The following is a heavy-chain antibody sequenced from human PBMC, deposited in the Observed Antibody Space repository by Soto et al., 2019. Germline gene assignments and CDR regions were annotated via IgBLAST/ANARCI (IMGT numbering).Heavy chain of an antibody. CDR3: AKNGAGCTNGVCYIGTIFDY. CDR2: ISGSGGST. V-gene: IGHV3-23*01. Sequence: EVQLLESGGGLVQPGGSLRLSCAASGFTFSSYAMSWVRQAPGKGLEWVSAISGSGGSTYYADSVKGRFTISRDNSKNTLYLQMNSLRAEDTAVYYCAKNGAGCTNGVCYIGTIFDYWGQGTLVTVSS. CDR1: GFTFSSYA. J-gene: IGHJ4*02. D-gene: IGHD2-8*01.